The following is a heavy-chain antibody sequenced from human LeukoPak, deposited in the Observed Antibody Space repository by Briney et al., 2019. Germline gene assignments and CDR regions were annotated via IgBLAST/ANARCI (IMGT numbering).Heavy chain of an antibody. Sequence: ASVKVSCKASGGTFSSYAISWVRQAPGQGLEWMGRIIPILGIANYAQKFQGRVTITADKSTSTAYTELSSLRSEDTAVYYCARAGYYGSGSYYNGAFDIWGQGTMVTVSS. V-gene: IGHV1-69*04. CDR2: IIPILGIA. CDR1: GGTFSSYA. CDR3: ARAGYYGSGSYYNGAFDI. J-gene: IGHJ3*02. D-gene: IGHD3-10*01.